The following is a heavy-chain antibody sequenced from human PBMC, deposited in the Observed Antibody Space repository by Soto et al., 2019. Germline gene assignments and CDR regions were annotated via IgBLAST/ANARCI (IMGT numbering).Heavy chain of an antibody. J-gene: IGHJ4*02. CDR2: ISYDGSNK. CDR3: AKRPRGIAVP. D-gene: IGHD6-19*01. V-gene: IGHV3-30*18. CDR1: GFTFSSYG. Sequence: GGSLRLSCAASGFTFSSYGMHWVRQAPGKGLEWVAVISYDGSNKYYADSVKGRFTISRDNSKNTLYLQMNSLRAEDTAVYYCAKRPRGIAVPWGQGTLVTVSS.